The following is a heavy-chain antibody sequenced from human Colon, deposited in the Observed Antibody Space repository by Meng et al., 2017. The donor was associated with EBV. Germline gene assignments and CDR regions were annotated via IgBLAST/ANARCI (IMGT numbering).Heavy chain of an antibody. CDR3: ARDDNGAPDY. D-gene: IGHD1-14*01. CDR2: INTNTGNP. V-gene: IGHV7-4-1*02. J-gene: IGHJ4*02. CDR1: GFTFVSYT. Sequence: QVQLVQVGVELKKPEASMKVSCKASGFTFVSYTLNWVRQAPGQGLEWMGWINTNTGNPTYAQGFTGRFVFSLDTSVSTAYLQISSLKAEDTAMYYCARDDNGAPDYWGQGTLVTVSS.